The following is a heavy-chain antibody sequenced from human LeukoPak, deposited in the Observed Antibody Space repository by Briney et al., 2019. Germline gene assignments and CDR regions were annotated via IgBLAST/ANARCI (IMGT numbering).Heavy chain of an antibody. V-gene: IGHV4-30-4*01. D-gene: IGHD5-18*01. J-gene: IGHJ4*02. CDR3: ARIIYSYGYWYFDY. Sequence: LSLXXXVSGXSXSSGDXYWGWIRKPQGRGLEWIGYIYYSGSTYYNPSLKSRVTISVDTSKNQFSLKLSSVTAADTAVYYCARIIYSYGYWYFDYWGQGTLVTVSS. CDR2: IYYSGST. CDR1: GXSXSSGDXY.